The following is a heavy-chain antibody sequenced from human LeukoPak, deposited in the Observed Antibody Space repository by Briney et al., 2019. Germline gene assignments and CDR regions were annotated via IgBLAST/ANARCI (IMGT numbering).Heavy chain of an antibody. CDR3: ARVLRSSGSPDY. CDR1: GGSIRSSYYY. J-gene: IGHJ4*02. D-gene: IGHD3-22*01. CDR2: IYDSGST. V-gene: IGHV4-39*07. Sequence: SETLSLTCTVSGGSIRSSYYYWGWIRQPPGKGLEWIGSIYDSGSTYYNPSLKSRVTISVDTSKNQFSLKLSSVTAADTAVYYCARVLRSSGSPDYWGQGTLVTVSS.